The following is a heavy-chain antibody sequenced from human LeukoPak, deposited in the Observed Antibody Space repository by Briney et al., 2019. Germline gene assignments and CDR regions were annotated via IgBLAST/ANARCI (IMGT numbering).Heavy chain of an antibody. CDR3: ARERREYYYDSSGYYFFDY. Sequence: GSLRLSCAASGFTFSSYAMSWIRQPPGKGLEWIGEINHSGSTNYNPSLKSRVTISVDTSKNQFSLKLSSVTAADTAVYYCARERREYYYDSSGYYFFDYWGQGTLVTVSS. V-gene: IGHV4-34*01. J-gene: IGHJ4*02. CDR2: INHSGST. D-gene: IGHD3-22*01. CDR1: GFTFSSYA.